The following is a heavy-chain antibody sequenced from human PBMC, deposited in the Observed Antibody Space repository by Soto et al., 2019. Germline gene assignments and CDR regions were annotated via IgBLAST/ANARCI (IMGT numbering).Heavy chain of an antibody. D-gene: IGHD2-2*01. J-gene: IGHJ6*02. CDR2: IYYSGNT. V-gene: IGHV4-39*01. Sequence: QLQLQESGPGLMKPSETLSLTCTVSGGSISSSNYYWGWIRQPPGKGLEWIGSIYYSGNTYYNPSFKRRVTMSVDSSKNQFSLRLSSVTAADTAVYYCARLGGYCSTTGCYGYYAMDVWGQGTTVTVSS. CDR1: GGSISSSNYY. CDR3: ARLGGYCSTTGCYGYYAMDV.